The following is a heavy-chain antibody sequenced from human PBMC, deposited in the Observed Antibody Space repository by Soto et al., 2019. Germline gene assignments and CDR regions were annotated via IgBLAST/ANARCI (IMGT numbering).Heavy chain of an antibody. Sequence: SETLSLTCTVSGGSISNYYWTWIRQPAGKGLEWIGRIYTSGTTNYNPSLKSRVTMSVDTSKNQFSLKLSSVTAADTAVYYCARERRFGRAFDIWGQGTMVTVSS. V-gene: IGHV4-4*07. CDR3: ARERRFGRAFDI. CDR1: GGSISNYY. D-gene: IGHD3-3*01. CDR2: IYTSGTT. J-gene: IGHJ3*02.